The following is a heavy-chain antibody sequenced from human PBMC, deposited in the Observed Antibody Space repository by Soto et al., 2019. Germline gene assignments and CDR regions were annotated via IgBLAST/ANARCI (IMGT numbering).Heavy chain of an antibody. CDR1: GFTFNSYA. V-gene: IGHV3-23*01. J-gene: IGHJ5*02. CDR3: AKSSYCSSTSCYTGWFDP. D-gene: IGHD2-2*02. CDR2: ISGSGGST. Sequence: EVQLLESGGGLVQPGGSLRLSCAASGFTFNSYAMSWVRQAPGKGLEWDSAISGSGGSTYYADSVKGRFTISRDNSKNTLYLQMNSLRAEDTAVYYCAKSSYCSSTSCYTGWFDPWGQGTLVTVSS.